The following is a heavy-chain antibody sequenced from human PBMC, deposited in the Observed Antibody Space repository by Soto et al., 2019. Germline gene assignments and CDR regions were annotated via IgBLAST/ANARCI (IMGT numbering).Heavy chain of an antibody. V-gene: IGHV3-7*04. CDR3: ARALRGMTIFGVATTKPDAFDI. D-gene: IGHD3-3*01. Sequence: EVQLVESGGGLVQPGGSLRLSCAASGFTFSSYGMSWVRQAPGKGLEWVANIKQDGSEKYYVDSVKGRFTISRDNAKNSLYLQMNSLRAEDTAVYYCARALRGMTIFGVATTKPDAFDIWGQGTMVTVSS. J-gene: IGHJ3*02. CDR1: GFTFSSYG. CDR2: IKQDGSEK.